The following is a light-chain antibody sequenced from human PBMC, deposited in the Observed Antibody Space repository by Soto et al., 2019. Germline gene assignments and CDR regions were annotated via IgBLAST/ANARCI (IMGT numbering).Light chain of an antibody. CDR3: QSYDRSLSGSV. J-gene: IGLJ1*01. CDR2: GND. Sequence: QSVLTQPPSVSGAPGQGVTISCTGSSSNLGAGYDVHWYQPLPGAAPKLLIFGNDNRPSGVPDRFSGSRSGTSASLAITGLQAEDEADYYCQSYDRSLSGSVFGAGTKVTVL. V-gene: IGLV1-40*01. CDR1: SSNLGAGYD.